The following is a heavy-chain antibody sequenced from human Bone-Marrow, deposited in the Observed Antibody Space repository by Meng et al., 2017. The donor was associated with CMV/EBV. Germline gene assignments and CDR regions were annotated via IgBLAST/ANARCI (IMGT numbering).Heavy chain of an antibody. D-gene: IGHD3-3*01. CDR2: IIPIFGTA. CDR1: GGTFSSYA. Sequence: SVKVSCKASGGTFSSYAISWVRQAPGQGLEWMGGIIPIFGTANYAQKFQGRVTITTDESTSTAYMELSSLRSEDTAVYYCARGQLLITIFGVVTNHWFDPWGQGTLVTVSS. V-gene: IGHV1-69*05. CDR3: ARGQLLITIFGVVTNHWFDP. J-gene: IGHJ5*02.